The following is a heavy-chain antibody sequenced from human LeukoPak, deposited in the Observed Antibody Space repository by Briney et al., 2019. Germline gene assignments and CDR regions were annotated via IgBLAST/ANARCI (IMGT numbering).Heavy chain of an antibody. CDR2: IIPIFGTA. CDR3: ARGFSPSRSYFEEGWSAFDI. J-gene: IGHJ3*02. CDR1: GGTFSSYA. D-gene: IGHD1-26*01. Sequence: AASVKVSCKASGGTFSSYAISWVRQAPGQGLGWMGGIIPIFGTANYAQKFQGRVTITTDEPTSTAYMELSSLRSEDTAVYYCARGFSPSRSYFEEGWSAFDIWGQGTMVTVSS. V-gene: IGHV1-69*05.